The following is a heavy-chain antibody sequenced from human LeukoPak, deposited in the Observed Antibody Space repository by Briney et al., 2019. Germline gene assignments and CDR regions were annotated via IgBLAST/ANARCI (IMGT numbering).Heavy chain of an antibody. V-gene: IGHV1-18*01. J-gene: IGHJ3*01. D-gene: IGHD2-8*01. CDR3: ARPMYGVDAFDF. Sequence: ASVKVSCKASGGTFSSYAISWVRQAPGQGLEWMGWISTYNGNTDYAQKLQGRVTMTTDTSTSTAYMEVTSLRSDDTAVYYCARPMYGVDAFDFWGQGTTVTVSS. CDR2: ISTYNGNT. CDR1: GGTFSSYA.